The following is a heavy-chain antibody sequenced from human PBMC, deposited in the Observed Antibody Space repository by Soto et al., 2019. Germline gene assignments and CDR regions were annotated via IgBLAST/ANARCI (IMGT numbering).Heavy chain of an antibody. J-gene: IGHJ3*02. Sequence: PSETLSLTCTVSGGSISSYYWSWIRQPPGKGLEWIGYIYYSGSTNYNPSLKSRVTISVDTSKNQFSLKLSSVTAADTAVYYCARAQNYYDSTGSFEIWGQGTMVTVSS. V-gene: IGHV4-59*08. CDR3: ARAQNYYDSTGSFEI. CDR1: GGSISSYY. CDR2: IYYSGST. D-gene: IGHD3-22*01.